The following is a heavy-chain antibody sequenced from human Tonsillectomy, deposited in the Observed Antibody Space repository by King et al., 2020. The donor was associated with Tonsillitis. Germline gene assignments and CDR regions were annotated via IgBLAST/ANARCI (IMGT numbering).Heavy chain of an antibody. CDR2: IYSDGST. J-gene: IGHJ3*02. CDR1: GFTVSNNY. CDR3: ARANEGFDI. V-gene: IGHV3-53*01. Sequence: VQLVESGGGLIQPGGSLRLSCAASGFTVSNNYMTWVRQAPGKGLEWVSVIYSDGSTSYADSVKGRFTISRDNFNNTLYLQLNSLRADDTAVYYCARANEGFDIWGQGTMVTVSS.